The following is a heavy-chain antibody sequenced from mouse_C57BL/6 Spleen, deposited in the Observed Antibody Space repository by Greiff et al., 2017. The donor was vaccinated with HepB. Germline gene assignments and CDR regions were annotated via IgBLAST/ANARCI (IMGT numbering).Heavy chain of an antibody. V-gene: IGHV3-1*01. CDR3: ARDQGYDYGYFDV. J-gene: IGHJ1*03. D-gene: IGHD2-3*01. CDR2: ISYSGST. CDR1: GYSITSGYD. Sequence: VQLKESGPGMVKPSQSLSLTCTVTGYSITSGYDWHWIRHFPGNKLEWMGYISYSGSTNYNPSLKSRISITHDTSKNHFFLKLNSVTTEDTATYYCARDQGYDYGYFDVWGTGTTVTVSS.